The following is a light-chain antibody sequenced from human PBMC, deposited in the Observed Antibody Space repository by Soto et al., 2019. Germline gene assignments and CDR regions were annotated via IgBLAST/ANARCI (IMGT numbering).Light chain of an antibody. CDR3: AAWDDSLNGVV. J-gene: IGLJ2*01. V-gene: IGLV1-44*01. CDR2: SNN. Sequence: QSVLTQPPSASGTPGQRVTISCSGSISNIGSNTVNWYQQLPGTAPKLLIYSNNQRPSGVPDRFSGSKSGTSASLAISRLQSEDEADYYCAAWDDSLNGVVFGGGTKLTVL. CDR1: ISNIGSNT.